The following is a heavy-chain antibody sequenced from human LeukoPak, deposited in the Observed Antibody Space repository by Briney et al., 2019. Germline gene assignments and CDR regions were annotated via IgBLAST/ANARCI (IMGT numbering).Heavy chain of an antibody. CDR3: ARSPAGDDFWSGYYDY. CDR2: IYYSGST. CDR1: GGSISSGDYY. V-gene: IGHV4-30-4*08. J-gene: IGHJ4*02. D-gene: IGHD3-3*01. Sequence: PSETLSLTCTVSGGSISSGDYYWSWIRQPPGKGLEWIGYIYYSGSTYYNPSLKSRVTISVDTSKNQFSLKLSSVTAADTAVYYCARSPAGDDFWSGYYDYWGQGTLVTVSS.